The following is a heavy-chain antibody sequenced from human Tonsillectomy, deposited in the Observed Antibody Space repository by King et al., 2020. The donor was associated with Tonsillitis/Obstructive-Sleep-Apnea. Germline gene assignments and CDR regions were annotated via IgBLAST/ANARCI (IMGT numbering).Heavy chain of an antibody. V-gene: IGHV4-34*01. CDR3: ARGLKSYPSRYFDL. Sequence: VQLQQWGAGLLKPSETLSLPCAVYGGSFSGYYWSWIRQPPGKGLEWIGEINHSGSTNYNPSLKSRVTISVDTSKNQFSLKLSSVTAADTAVYYCARGLKSYPSRYFDLWGRGTLVTVSS. CDR1: GGSFSGYY. CDR2: INHSGST. J-gene: IGHJ2*01.